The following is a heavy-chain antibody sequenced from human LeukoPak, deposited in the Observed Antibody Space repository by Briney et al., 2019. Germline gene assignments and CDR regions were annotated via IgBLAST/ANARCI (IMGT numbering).Heavy chain of an antibody. CDR3: AIRALGYCSGGSCRDY. V-gene: IGHV4-59*01. D-gene: IGHD2-15*01. Sequence: SETLSLTCTVPGVSSSSYYWTWIRQPPGKGLEWIGCVHYTGSTKYNPSLQGRVTVSLDTSKSQFSLRLTSVTAADTAVYYCAIRALGYCSGGSCRDYWGQGTLVTVSS. J-gene: IGHJ4*02. CDR1: GVSSSSYY. CDR2: VHYTGST.